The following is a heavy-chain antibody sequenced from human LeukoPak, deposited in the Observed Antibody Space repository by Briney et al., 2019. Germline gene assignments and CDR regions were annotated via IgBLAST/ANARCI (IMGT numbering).Heavy chain of an antibody. CDR1: GYTFADYY. Sequence: ASVKVSCKASGYTFADYYIHWVRQAPGQGLEWVGWMNPNSGDTNYARSFQGRVNMTRDTSITTAYMELSRLRSDDTAVYYCASSGGNSVHYFDYWGQGTLVTVSS. V-gene: IGHV1-2*02. D-gene: IGHD4-23*01. CDR2: MNPNSGDT. CDR3: ASSGGNSVHYFDY. J-gene: IGHJ4*02.